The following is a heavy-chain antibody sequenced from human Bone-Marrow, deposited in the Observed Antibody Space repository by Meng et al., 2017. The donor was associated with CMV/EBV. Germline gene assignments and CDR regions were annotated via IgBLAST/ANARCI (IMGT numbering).Heavy chain of an antibody. V-gene: IGHV3-30*04. Sequence: GESLKISCAASGFTFSSYAMHWVRQAPGKGLEWVAVISYDGSNKYYAASVKGRFTISRDNSKNTLYLQMNSLRAEDTAVYYCASHNPGRGYYYGMDVWGQGTTVTVSS. CDR3: ASHNPGRGYYYGMDV. D-gene: IGHD3-10*01. J-gene: IGHJ6*02. CDR2: ISYDGSNK. CDR1: GFTFSSYA.